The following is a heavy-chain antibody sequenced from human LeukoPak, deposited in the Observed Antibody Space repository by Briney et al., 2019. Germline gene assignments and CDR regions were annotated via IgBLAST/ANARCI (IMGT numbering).Heavy chain of an antibody. J-gene: IGHJ4*02. CDR1: GGTFSSYA. CDR3: ARGDCSSTSCYADLDY. CDR2: IIPILGIA. V-gene: IGHV1-69*04. D-gene: IGHD2-2*01. Sequence: ASVKVSCKASGGTFSSYAISWVRQAPGQGLEWMGRIIPILGIANYAQKFQGRVTITADKSTSTAYIELSSLRSEDTAVYSCARGDCSSTSCYADLDYWGQGTLVTVSS.